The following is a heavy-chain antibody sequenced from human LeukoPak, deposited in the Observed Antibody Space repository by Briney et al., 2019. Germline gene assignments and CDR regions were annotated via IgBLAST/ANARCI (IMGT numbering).Heavy chain of an antibody. CDR3: ARDRLWDSSGYYGSYWFDP. CDR1: GCSISSDGYY. CDR2: IYYCGST. D-gene: IGHD3-22*01. Sequence: SETLSLTCTVSGCSISSDGYYWIWIRQPPGTGLEWIGYIYYCGSTYYNPSLKSRVTISVDTSKNQFSLKLSSVTAADTAVYYCARDRLWDSSGYYGSYWFDPWGQGTLVTVSS. J-gene: IGHJ5*02. V-gene: IGHV4-31*03.